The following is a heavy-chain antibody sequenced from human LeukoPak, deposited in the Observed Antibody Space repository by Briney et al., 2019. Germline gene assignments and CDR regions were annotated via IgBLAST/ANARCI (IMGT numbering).Heavy chain of an antibody. V-gene: IGHV4-31*03. J-gene: IGHJ4*02. CDR1: GCSISSGGYY. Sequence: SETLSLTCTVFGCSISSGGYYWSWIRQQPGKGLEWIGYIYYSGSTYYNPSLKSRVTISVDTSKNQFSLKLSSVTAADTAVYYCARGRLGAQDYWGQGTLVTVSS. D-gene: IGHD7-27*01. CDR3: ARGRLGAQDY. CDR2: IYYSGST.